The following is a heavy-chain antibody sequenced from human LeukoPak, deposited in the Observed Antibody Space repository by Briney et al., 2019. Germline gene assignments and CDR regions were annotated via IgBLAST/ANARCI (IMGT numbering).Heavy chain of an antibody. D-gene: IGHD6-19*01. CDR2: MNPNNGNA. J-gene: IGHJ4*02. Sequence: VASVKVSCKASGYTFTNYDINWVRQAAGQGLEWLGWMNPNNGNAGYAQKFQGRVTMTRSTFISTAYMELSSLTSEDTAVYYCARALSGCVLCFDYWGQGTMVTVSS. CDR3: ARALSGCVLCFDY. V-gene: IGHV1-8*01. CDR1: GYTFTNYD.